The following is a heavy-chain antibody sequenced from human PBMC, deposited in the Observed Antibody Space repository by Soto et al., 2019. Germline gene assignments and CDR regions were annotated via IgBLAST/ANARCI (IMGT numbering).Heavy chain of an antibody. D-gene: IGHD2-15*01. CDR1: GFTFSSYA. Sequence: GGSLRLSCAASGFTFSSYAMSWVRQAPGKGLEWVSAISGSGGSTYYADSVKGRFTISRDNSKNTLYLQMNSLRAEDTAVYYCAKDQGGYCSGGSCYWVYWGQGTLVTVSS. V-gene: IGHV3-23*01. CDR3: AKDQGGYCSGGSCYWVY. J-gene: IGHJ4*02. CDR2: ISGSGGST.